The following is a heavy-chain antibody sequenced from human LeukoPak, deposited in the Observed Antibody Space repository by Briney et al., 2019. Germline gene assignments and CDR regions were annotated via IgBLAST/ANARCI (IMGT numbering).Heavy chain of an antibody. D-gene: IGHD4-17*01. J-gene: IGHJ3*02. CDR2: INAGNGNT. Sequence: GASVKVSCKASGYTFTSYAMHWERQAPGQRLEWMGWINAGNGNTKYSQKFQGRVTITRDTSASTAYMELRSLRSDDTAVYYCARGGDYAGAFDIWGQGTMVTVSS. CDR3: ARGGDYAGAFDI. V-gene: IGHV1-3*01. CDR1: GYTFTSYA.